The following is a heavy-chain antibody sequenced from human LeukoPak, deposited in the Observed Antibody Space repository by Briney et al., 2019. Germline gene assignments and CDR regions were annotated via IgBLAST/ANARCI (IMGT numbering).Heavy chain of an antibody. V-gene: IGHV3-30*02. J-gene: IGHJ4*02. D-gene: IGHD3-3*01. Sequence: GGSLRLSCAASGFTFSSYGMHSVRQAPGKGLEWVAFIRYDGSNKYYADSVKGRFTISRDNSKNTLYLQMNSLRAEDTAVYYCANDLYDFWSGYYTGGFDYWGQGTLVTVSS. CDR3: ANDLYDFWSGYYTGGFDY. CDR2: IRYDGSNK. CDR1: GFTFSSYG.